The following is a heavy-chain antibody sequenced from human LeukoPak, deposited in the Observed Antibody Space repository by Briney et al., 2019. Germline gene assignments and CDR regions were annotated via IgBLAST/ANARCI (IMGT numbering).Heavy chain of an antibody. V-gene: IGHV1-3*01. D-gene: IGHD3-10*01. Sequence: WASVKVSCKASGYTFTSYAMHWVRQAPGQRLEWMGWINAGNGNTKYSQKFQGRVTITRDTFASTAYMELSSLRSKDTAVYYCARVWFGEFDYWGQGTLVTVSS. CDR1: GYTFTSYA. CDR3: ARVWFGEFDY. CDR2: INAGNGNT. J-gene: IGHJ4*02.